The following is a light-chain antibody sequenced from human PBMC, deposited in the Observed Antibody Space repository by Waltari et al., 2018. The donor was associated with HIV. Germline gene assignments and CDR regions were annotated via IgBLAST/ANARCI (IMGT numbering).Light chain of an antibody. Sequence: SALTQPPSASGSPGQSVTISCNGTRRDVGGNNYVSWYQQYPGKAPRLMIYEVYKRPSGVPHRFSGSKSGNTASLTVSGLQAEDEANYYCSSYAGINTYVLFGGGTKLTVL. CDR2: EVY. V-gene: IGLV2-8*01. J-gene: IGLJ2*01. CDR3: SSYAGINTYVL. CDR1: RRDVGGNNY.